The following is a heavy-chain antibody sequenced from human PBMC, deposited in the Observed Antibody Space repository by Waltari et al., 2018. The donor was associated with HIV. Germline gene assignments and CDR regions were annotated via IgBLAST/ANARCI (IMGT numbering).Heavy chain of an antibody. J-gene: IGHJ4*02. D-gene: IGHD1-1*01. CDR3: ARVEMATTYYFDY. Sequence: QVQLVQSGAEVKKLASSVKVSCKAFGGTFSRYDSTWWRPAPGHGLEWMGRIIPILGKANYAQKFQGRVTITADKSTSTAYMELSSLRSEDTAVYYCARVEMATTYYFDYWGQGTLVTVSS. CDR1: GGTFSRYD. V-gene: IGHV1-69*04. CDR2: IIPILGKA.